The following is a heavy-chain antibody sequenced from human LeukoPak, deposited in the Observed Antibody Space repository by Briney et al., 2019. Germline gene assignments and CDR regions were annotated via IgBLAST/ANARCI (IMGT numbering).Heavy chain of an antibody. V-gene: IGHV3-21*01. Sequence: GGSLRLSCAASGFTFSSYSMNWVRQAPGKGLEWVSSISSSSSYIYYADSVKGRFTISRVNAKNSLYLQMNSLRAEDTAVYYCARDISSTSPIDYWGQGTLVTVSS. CDR1: GFTFSSYS. J-gene: IGHJ4*02. D-gene: IGHD2-2*01. CDR2: ISSSSSYI. CDR3: ARDISSTSPIDY.